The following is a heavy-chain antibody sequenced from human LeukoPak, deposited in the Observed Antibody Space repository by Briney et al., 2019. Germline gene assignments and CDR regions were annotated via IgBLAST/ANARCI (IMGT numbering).Heavy chain of an antibody. Sequence: ASVKVSCKASGYNLISYGIIWVRQAPGQGLEWIGWISAYNVNTNYARKFQGRVTMTTDTSTSTAYMELRSLKSDDTAVYFCARPYDTSGYYNYYLDYWGQGTLVTVSS. CDR1: GYNLISYG. CDR3: ARPYDTSGYYNYYLDY. D-gene: IGHD3-22*01. CDR2: ISAYNVNT. V-gene: IGHV1-18*01. J-gene: IGHJ4*02.